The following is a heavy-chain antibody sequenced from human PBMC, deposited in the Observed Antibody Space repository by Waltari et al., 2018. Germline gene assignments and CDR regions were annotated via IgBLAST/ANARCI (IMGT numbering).Heavy chain of an antibody. Sequence: HVQVVQSGAEVKRPGASLKVSCKASGYTFTGYYMHWVRQAPGQGLGWMGWINPNRGCTNYAQKFQGRVSMTRDTSISTAYMELSRLRSDDTAVYYCAGGITGTTGDYFDSWGQGTLVTVSS. CDR3: AGGITGTTGDYFDS. CDR1: GYTFTGYY. V-gene: IGHV1-2*02. D-gene: IGHD1-7*01. CDR2: INPNRGCT. J-gene: IGHJ4*02.